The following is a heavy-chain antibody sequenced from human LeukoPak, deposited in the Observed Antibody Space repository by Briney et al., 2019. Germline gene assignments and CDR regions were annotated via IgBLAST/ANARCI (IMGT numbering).Heavy chain of an antibody. Sequence: GGSLRLSCAASGFAFSTFNMHWVRQAPGKGLEWVAVFSSDGRSTFYAENVQGRFTLSRDNSKNTLSLQMNSLRAEDTAVYCCAKSYYYHSGSFDYWGQGTQVTVSS. J-gene: IGHJ4*02. CDR1: GFAFSTFN. D-gene: IGHD3-10*01. CDR3: AKSYYYHSGSFDY. V-gene: IGHV3-30*18. CDR2: FSSDGRST.